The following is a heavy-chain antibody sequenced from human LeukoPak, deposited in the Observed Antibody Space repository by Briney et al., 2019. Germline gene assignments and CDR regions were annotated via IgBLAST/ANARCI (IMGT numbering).Heavy chain of an antibody. J-gene: IGHJ4*02. CDR1: VYTFTSYG. CDR3: ARDTNAGYSNGLIDY. D-gene: IGHD6-19*01. Sequence: ASVKVSCKASVYTFTSYGISWVRQAPGQGLEWMGWISAYNGKTNYAQKLQGRVTMTTDTSTSTAYMEMRSLGSDDTALYYCARDTNAGYSNGLIDYWGQGTLVTVSS. CDR2: ISAYNGKT. V-gene: IGHV1-18*01.